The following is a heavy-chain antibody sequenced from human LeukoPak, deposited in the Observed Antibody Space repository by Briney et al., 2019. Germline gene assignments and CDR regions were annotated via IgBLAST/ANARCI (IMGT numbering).Heavy chain of an antibody. Sequence: TGGSLRVSCAASGFTFSSYAMHWVRQAPGKGLEWVAVISYDGSNKYYADSVKGRFTISRDNSKNTLYLQMNSLRAEDTAVYYCARGWLPPADAFDIWGQGTMVTVSS. CDR1: GFTFSSYA. V-gene: IGHV3-30-3*01. CDR3: ARGWLPPADAFDI. CDR2: ISYDGSNK. D-gene: IGHD2-15*01. J-gene: IGHJ3*02.